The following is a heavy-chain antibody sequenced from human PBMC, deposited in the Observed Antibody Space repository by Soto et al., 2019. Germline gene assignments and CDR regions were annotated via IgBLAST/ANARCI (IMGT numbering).Heavy chain of an antibody. D-gene: IGHD3-10*01. V-gene: IGHV3-23*01. J-gene: IGHJ4*02. CDR2: ISGSGGST. CDR1: GFTFSSYA. Sequence: GSLRLAGSASGFTFSSYAMSWVRQAPGKGLEWVSAISGSGGSTYYADSVKGRFTISRDNSKNTLYLQMNSLRAEDTAVYYCAKAPPFGERSYFDYWGQGTLVTVYS. CDR3: AKAPPFGERSYFDY.